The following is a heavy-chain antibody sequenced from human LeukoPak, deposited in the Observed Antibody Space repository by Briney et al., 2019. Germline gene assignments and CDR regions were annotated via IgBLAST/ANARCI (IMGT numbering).Heavy chain of an antibody. CDR1: GFTFSSYW. J-gene: IGHJ5*02. Sequence: GGSLRLSCAASGFTFSSYWMSWVRQAPGKGLGWVANIKQDGSKKYYVDSVKGRFTISRDNAKNSLYLQMNSLRAEDTAVYYCARYIGVAAGWFDPWGQGTLVTVSS. V-gene: IGHV3-7*01. CDR3: ARYIGVAAGWFDP. D-gene: IGHD2-21*01. CDR2: IKQDGSKK.